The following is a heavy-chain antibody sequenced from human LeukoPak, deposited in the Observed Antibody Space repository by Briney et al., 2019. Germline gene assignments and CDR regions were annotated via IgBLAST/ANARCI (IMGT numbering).Heavy chain of an antibody. J-gene: IGHJ4*02. Sequence: GRSLRLSCAASGFTFSSYGMHWVRQAPGKGLEWVAVISYDGSNKYYADSVKGRFTISRDNSKNTLYLQMNSLRAEDTAVYYCAKDFTDRSDYWGQGTLSPSPQ. CDR1: GFTFSSYG. D-gene: IGHD1-14*01. V-gene: IGHV3-30*18. CDR3: AKDFTDRSDY. CDR2: ISYDGSNK.